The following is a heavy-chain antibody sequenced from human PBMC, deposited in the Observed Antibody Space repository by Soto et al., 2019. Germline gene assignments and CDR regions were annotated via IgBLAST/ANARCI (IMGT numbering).Heavy chain of an antibody. CDR1: GGSISSGGYY. D-gene: IGHD2-2*01. Sequence: QVQLQESGPGLVKPSQTLSLTCTVSGGSISSGGYYWSWIRQHPGKGLEWIGYIYYSGSTYYNPSLKSRVTLSVDTSKNQFSLKLSSVTAADTAVYYCAREAYIVVVPAANGAVGWFDPWGQGTLVTVSS. CDR2: IYYSGST. CDR3: AREAYIVVVPAANGAVGWFDP. J-gene: IGHJ5*02. V-gene: IGHV4-31*03.